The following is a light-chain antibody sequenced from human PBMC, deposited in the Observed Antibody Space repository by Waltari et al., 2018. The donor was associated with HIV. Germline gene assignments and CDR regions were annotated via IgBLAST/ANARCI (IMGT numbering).Light chain of an antibody. CDR1: SSNIRATYD. CDR3: QSYDSTLRVV. Sequence: QPVLTQPPSVSGAPGQRVTIPSTRSSSNIRATYDLHWYQQLPGTAPKLLIYANNNRPSGVPDRFSGSKSGTSASLAITGLQAEDEADYYCQSYDSTLRVVFGGGTKLTVL. CDR2: ANN. J-gene: IGLJ2*01. V-gene: IGLV1-40*01.